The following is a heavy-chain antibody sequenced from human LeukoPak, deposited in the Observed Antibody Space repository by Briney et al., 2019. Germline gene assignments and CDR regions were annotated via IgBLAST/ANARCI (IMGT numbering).Heavy chain of an antibody. CDR2: INHSGST. CDR3: ARGLRRRITMIVVVHRSGAFDI. D-gene: IGHD3-22*01. J-gene: IGHJ3*02. CDR1: GGSFSGYY. Sequence: SETLSLTCAVYGGSFSGYYWSWIRQPPGKGLEWIGEINHSGSTNYNPSLKSRVTISVDTSKNQFCLKLSSVTAADTAVYYCARGLRRRITMIVVVHRSGAFDIWGQGTMVTVSS. V-gene: IGHV4-34*01.